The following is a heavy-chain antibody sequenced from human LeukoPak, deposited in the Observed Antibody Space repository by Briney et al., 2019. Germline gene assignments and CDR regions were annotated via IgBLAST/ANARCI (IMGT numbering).Heavy chain of an antibody. CDR2: INSDGSST. J-gene: IGHJ6*03. Sequence: GGSLRLSCAASGFTFSSYWMHWVRQAPGKGLVWVSRINSDGSSTSYADSVKGRFTISRDNAKNTLYLQMNSLRAEDTAVYYCARDRAVAGYYYYYMDVWGEGTTVTISS. V-gene: IGHV3-74*01. CDR1: GFTFSSYW. CDR3: ARDRAVAGYYYYYMDV. D-gene: IGHD6-19*01.